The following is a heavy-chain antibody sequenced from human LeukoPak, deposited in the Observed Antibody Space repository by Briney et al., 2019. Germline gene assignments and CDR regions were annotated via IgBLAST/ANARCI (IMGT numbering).Heavy chain of an antibody. CDR2: IYHSGST. D-gene: IGHD6-19*01. CDR1: GYSISSGYY. V-gene: IGHV4-38-2*02. Sequence: SETLSLTCTVSGYSISSGYYWGWIRQPPGKGLEWIGSIYHSGSTYYNPSLKSRVTISVDTSKNQFSLKLSSVTAADAAVYYCAREGGASGWYDYWGQGTLVTVSS. CDR3: AREGGASGWYDY. J-gene: IGHJ4*02.